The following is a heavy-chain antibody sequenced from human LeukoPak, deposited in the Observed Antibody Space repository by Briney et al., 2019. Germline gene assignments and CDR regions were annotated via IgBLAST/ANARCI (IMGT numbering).Heavy chain of an antibody. J-gene: IGHJ1*01. Sequence: ASVKASCKASGYTFTGYYMHWVRQAPGQGLEWMGWINSKSGGTNYAQKFQGRVTMTRDTSISAAYMELSRLRSDDTAVYYCARSMAPSGSLYFQHWGQGTLVTVSS. CDR1: GYTFTGYY. CDR3: ARSMAPSGSLYFQH. V-gene: IGHV1-2*02. D-gene: IGHD6-13*01. CDR2: INSKSGGT.